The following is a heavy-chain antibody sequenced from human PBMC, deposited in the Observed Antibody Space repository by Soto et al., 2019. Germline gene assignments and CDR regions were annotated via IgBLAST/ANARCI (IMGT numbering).Heavy chain of an antibody. J-gene: IGHJ4*02. Sequence: QVHLVQSGAEVKKPGSSVRVSCKASGGSFSNYAVTWVRQAPGQRLEWMGGITPMFGIANYAQKFQGRVTLNADESTGTAYMELSSLRSDDTATYYCASDRHHSGFEDWGQGTLVTVSS. CDR2: ITPMFGIA. CDR3: ASDRHHSGFED. CDR1: GGSFSNYA. V-gene: IGHV1-69*01.